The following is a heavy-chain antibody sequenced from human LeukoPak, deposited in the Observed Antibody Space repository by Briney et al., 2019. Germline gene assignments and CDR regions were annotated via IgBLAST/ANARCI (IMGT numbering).Heavy chain of an antibody. Sequence: PSGTLSLTCTVSAVSISSSSYYWGWIRQPPGRGLELIGSIYYSGSTYYNPSLKSRVTISVDTSKNQFSLKLSSVTAADTAVYYCARSSYQSSNIDYWGQGTLVTVSS. V-gene: IGHV4-39*01. CDR3: ARSSYQSSNIDY. D-gene: IGHD2-2*01. CDR2: IYYSGST. J-gene: IGHJ4*02. CDR1: AVSISSSSYY.